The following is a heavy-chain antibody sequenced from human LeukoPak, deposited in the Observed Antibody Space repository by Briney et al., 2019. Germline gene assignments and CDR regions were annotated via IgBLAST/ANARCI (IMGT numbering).Heavy chain of an antibody. CDR3: ARDSSDWYDH. J-gene: IGHJ5*02. D-gene: IGHD6-19*01. CDR2: IYAGGTT. Sequence: GGSLRLSCAASGFTVSTNYMSWVRQAPGRGLEWVSVIYAGGTTYYADSVRGRFTISRDNSKNTLYLQMNSLRDEDTAVYYCARDSSDWYDHWGQGTLVTVSS. CDR1: GFTVSTNY. V-gene: IGHV3-53*01.